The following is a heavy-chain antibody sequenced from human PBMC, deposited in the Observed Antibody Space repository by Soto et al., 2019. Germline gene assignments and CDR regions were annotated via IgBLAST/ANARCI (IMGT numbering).Heavy chain of an antibody. D-gene: IGHD5-18*01. CDR2: IYYSGST. CDR1: GGSISSGDYY. Sequence: SETLSLTCTVSGGSISSGDYYWSWIRQPPGKGLEWIGYIYYSGSTYYNPSLKSRVTISVDTSKNQFSLKLSSVTAADTAVYYCAREDTAMVIRAFDIWGQGTMVTVSS. J-gene: IGHJ3*02. CDR3: AREDTAMVIRAFDI. V-gene: IGHV4-30-4*01.